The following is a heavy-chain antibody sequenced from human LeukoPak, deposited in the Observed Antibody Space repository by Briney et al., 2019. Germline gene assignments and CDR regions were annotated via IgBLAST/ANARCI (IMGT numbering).Heavy chain of an antibody. CDR2: INHSGST. CDR3: GRNNNLVGATNNDAFDI. CDR1: GGFSSGYY. Sequence: PSETLSLTCAVYGGFSSGYYWSWIRQPPGKGLEWIGEINHSGSTNYNPSLKSRVTISVDTSKNQFSLKLSSVTAADTAVYYCGRNNNLVGATNNDAFDIWGQGTMVTVSS. J-gene: IGHJ3*02. V-gene: IGHV4-34*01. D-gene: IGHD1-26*01.